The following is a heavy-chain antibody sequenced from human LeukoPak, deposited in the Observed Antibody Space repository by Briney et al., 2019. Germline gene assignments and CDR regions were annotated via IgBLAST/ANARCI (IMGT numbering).Heavy chain of an antibody. V-gene: IGHV4-4*07. CDR2: ISPSGTT. J-gene: IGHJ5*02. CDR1: GGYTGSHY. D-gene: IGHD2/OR15-2a*01. CDR3: ARDFYASGFYFWFDP. Sequence: PSETLSLTCTVSGGYTGSHYWSWIRQPAGKGLEWIGRISPSGTTHYNPSLGSRVTMSVDPSNNYFSLRLSSVSAADTAVYYCARDFYASGFYFWFDPWGQGILVTVSS.